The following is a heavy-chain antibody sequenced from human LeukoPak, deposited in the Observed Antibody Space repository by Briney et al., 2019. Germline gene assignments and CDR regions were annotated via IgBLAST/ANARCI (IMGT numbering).Heavy chain of an antibody. CDR3: ARVDGGFGEFDP. CDR2: INPSGGST. J-gene: IGHJ5*02. Sequence: ASVKVSCKASGYTFTGHYMHWVRQAPGQGLEWMGIINPSGGSTSYAQKFQGRVTMTRDMSTSTVYMELSSLRSEDTAVYYCARVDGGFGEFDPWGQGTLVTVSS. CDR1: GYTFTGHY. V-gene: IGHV1-46*01. D-gene: IGHD3-10*01.